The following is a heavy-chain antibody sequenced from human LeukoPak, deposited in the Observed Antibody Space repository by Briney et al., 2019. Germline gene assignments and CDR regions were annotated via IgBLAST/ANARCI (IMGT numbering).Heavy chain of an antibody. V-gene: IGHV4-30-2*01. CDR1: GDSFTIGGYY. J-gene: IGHJ4*02. Sequence: SQTLSLTCTVSGDSFTIGGYYWSWIRQAPGKGLEWIVYIYHSGTTYYNPSLKSRVTMSVDRSKNQFSLKLNSVTAADTAVYYCARDWQWLGGFDYWGQGTLVTVSS. D-gene: IGHD6-19*01. CDR3: ARDWQWLGGFDY. CDR2: IYHSGTT.